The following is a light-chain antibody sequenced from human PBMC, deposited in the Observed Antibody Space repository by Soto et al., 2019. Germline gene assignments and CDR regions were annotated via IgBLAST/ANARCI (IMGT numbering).Light chain of an antibody. CDR1: QDIRNF. Sequence: DIQMTQSPTSLSASVGDRVTITCRASQDIRNFVAWYQQKPGKAPKLLIYAASTLQSGVPSRFSGSGSGTEFTLTIHSLQPEDVATYSCQKYSSVPVFGPGTKVEIK. V-gene: IGKV1-27*01. CDR2: AAS. J-gene: IGKJ3*01. CDR3: QKYSSVPV.